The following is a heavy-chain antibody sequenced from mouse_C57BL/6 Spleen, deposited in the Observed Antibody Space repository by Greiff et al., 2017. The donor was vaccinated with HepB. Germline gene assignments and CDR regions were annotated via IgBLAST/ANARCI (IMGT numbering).Heavy chain of an antibody. J-gene: IGHJ3*01. CDR3: ARRGYDSNYDWFAY. Sequence: QQSCKASGYTFTSYWMHWVKQRPGRGLEWIGRIDPNSGGTKYNEKFKSKATLTVDKPSSTAYMQLSSLTSEDSAVYYCARRGYDSNYDWFAYWGQGTLVTVSA. CDR2: IDPNSGGT. CDR1: GYTFTSYW. V-gene: IGHV1-72*01. D-gene: IGHD2-5*01.